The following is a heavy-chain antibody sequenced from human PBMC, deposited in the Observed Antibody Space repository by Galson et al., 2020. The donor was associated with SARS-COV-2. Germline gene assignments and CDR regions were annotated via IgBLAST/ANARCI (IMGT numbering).Heavy chain of an antibody. J-gene: IGHJ6*02. D-gene: IGHD6-13*01. CDR1: GYRFTSYW. CDR3: ARRGQQLGPTYYYGMDV. V-gene: IGHV5-51*01. CDR2: IYPGDSVT. Sequence: KVSCKGSGYRFTSYWIAWVRQMPGKGLEWMGIIYPGDSVTRYSPSFQGQVTFSADKSVSTAYLQWSSLKASDTAIYYCARRGQQLGPTYYYGMDVWGQGTTVSVS.